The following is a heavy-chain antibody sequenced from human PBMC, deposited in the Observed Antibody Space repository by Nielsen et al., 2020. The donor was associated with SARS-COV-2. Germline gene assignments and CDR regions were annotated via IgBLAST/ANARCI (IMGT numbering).Heavy chain of an antibody. CDR2: ISPNSGGT. CDR1: GYTFTGYY. Sequence: ASVKVSCKASGYTFTGYYMHWVRQAPGQPLEWMGWISPNSGGTNYAQKFQGWVTMTRDTSISTAYMELSRLRSDDTAVYYCARGAGSTDVLRFLEWSNYYYYMDVWGKGTTVTVSS. J-gene: IGHJ6*03. CDR3: ARGAGSTDVLRFLEWSNYYYYMDV. D-gene: IGHD3-3*01. V-gene: IGHV1-2*04.